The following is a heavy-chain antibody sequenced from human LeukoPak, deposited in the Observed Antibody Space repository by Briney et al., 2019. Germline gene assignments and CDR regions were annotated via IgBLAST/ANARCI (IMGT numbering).Heavy chain of an antibody. V-gene: IGHV1-69*06. Sequence: ASVKVSCKASGGTFSSYAISWVRQAPGQGLEWMGGIIPIFGTANYAQKFQGRVTTTADKSTSTAYMELSSLRAEDTALYYCARPYYYDSSGYPYWGQGTLVTVSS. J-gene: IGHJ4*02. CDR2: IIPIFGTA. CDR1: GGTFSSYA. CDR3: ARPYYYDSSGYPY. D-gene: IGHD3-22*01.